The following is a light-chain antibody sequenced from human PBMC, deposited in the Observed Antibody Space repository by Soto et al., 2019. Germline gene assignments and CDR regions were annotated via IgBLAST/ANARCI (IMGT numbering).Light chain of an antibody. CDR2: GAS. CDR1: ENVRTF. V-gene: IGKV3-20*01. CDR3: QQCGGSPLFS. J-gene: IGKJ3*01. Sequence: EVVLTQSPATLSLSPGERATLSCRASENVRTFVDWYQQKPGQAPRLLIYGASNRATGIPARFSGSGSGTDFTLTISRLEPDDFAVYYCQQCGGSPLFSFGPGTRVDI.